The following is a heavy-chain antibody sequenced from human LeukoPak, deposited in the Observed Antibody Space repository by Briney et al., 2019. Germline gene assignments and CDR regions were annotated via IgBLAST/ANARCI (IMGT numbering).Heavy chain of an antibody. CDR2: LDEDGSQK. CDR3: ARFGRNDWDFDN. V-gene: IGHV3-7*01. Sequence: GGSLRLSCAASGFTFSKYWMTWVRQAPGMGLEWVAKLDEDGSQKYYVDSVKGRFTISRDNADNSLYLQMNSLRAEDTAVYYCARFGRNDWDFDNWGQGTLVTVSS. J-gene: IGHJ4*02. CDR1: GFTFSKYW. D-gene: IGHD3-10*01.